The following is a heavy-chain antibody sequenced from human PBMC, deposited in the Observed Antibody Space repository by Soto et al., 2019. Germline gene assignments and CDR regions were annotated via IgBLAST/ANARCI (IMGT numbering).Heavy chain of an antibody. Sequence: PSETLCLTCAVSGVSISSSSYYWVRLGQPPGQGLVWLGSIYYSGSTYSNPSLKRRGTISADTYNNQFSLMLSSVPAAATAVYYCARNIIAGAGTGRRFDHWGQGTLVTVSS. CDR3: ARNIIAGAGTGRRFDH. V-gene: IGHV4-39*01. CDR2: IYYSGST. J-gene: IGHJ4*02. CDR1: GVSISSSSYY. D-gene: IGHD6-19*01.